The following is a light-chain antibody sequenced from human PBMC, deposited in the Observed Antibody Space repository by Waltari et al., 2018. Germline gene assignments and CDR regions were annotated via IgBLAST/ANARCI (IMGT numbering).Light chain of an antibody. CDR2: AAS. J-gene: IGKJ1*01. V-gene: IGKV3-20*01. Sequence: EIVLTRSPGTLSLSTGERATLSCRASQSVHTYLAWYQQKPGQAPRLLIYAASTRAAGIPDRFSSSGSGTDFSLTNSRLEAEDFAVYYCQHHVRLPATFGQGTKVELK. CDR1: QSVHTY. CDR3: QHHVRLPAT.